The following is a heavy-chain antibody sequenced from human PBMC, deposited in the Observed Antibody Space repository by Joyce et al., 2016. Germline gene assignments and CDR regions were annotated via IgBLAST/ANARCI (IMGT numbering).Heavy chain of an antibody. D-gene: IGHD4-17*01. CDR1: RFAFSSYA. V-gene: IGHV3-23*01. CDR3: AKDQDYGDYSVDY. CDR2: ISSSGGST. J-gene: IGHJ4*02. Sequence: EVQLLESGGGLVQPGGSLRLSCAASRFAFSSYAMGWVRQGPGKGLELVSTISSSGGSTYYADSVKGRFTISRDNSENTLYLQMNSLRAGDTAVYYCAKDQDYGDYSVDYWGQGTLVTVSS.